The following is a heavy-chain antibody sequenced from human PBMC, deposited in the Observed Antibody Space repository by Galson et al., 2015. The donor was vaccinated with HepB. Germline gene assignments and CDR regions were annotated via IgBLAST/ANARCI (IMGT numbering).Heavy chain of an antibody. D-gene: IGHD2-2*01. CDR3: AFGGVPAARGYYYGMGV. CDR1: GFTLKTYV. Sequence: SLRLSCAASGFTLKTYVMHWFRQAPGKGLEWVAVISSDGSNKYYADSAKGRFTISRDSPKNTLYLQMSSLRTEDTAVYYCAFGGVPAARGYYYGMGVWGQGTTVTVSS. J-gene: IGHJ6*02. CDR2: ISSDGSNK. V-gene: IGHV3-30*03.